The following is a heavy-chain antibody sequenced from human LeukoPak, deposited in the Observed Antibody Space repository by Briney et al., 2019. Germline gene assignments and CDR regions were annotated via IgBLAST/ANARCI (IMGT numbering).Heavy chain of an antibody. J-gene: IGHJ4*02. V-gene: IGHV3-48*01. CDR2: ISSSSSTT. D-gene: IGHD3-22*01. Sequence: PGGSLRLSCAASGFTFSSYSMNWVRQAPGKGLEWVSYISSSSSTTYYADSVKGRFTTSRDNSKNTLYLQMNSLRAEDTAVYYCAKAVQDYYDSSGPPGYWGQGTLVTVSS. CDR3: AKAVQDYYDSSGPPGY. CDR1: GFTFSSYS.